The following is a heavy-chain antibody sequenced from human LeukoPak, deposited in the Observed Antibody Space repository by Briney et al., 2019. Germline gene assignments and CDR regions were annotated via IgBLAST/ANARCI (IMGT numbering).Heavy chain of an antibody. D-gene: IGHD6-6*01. CDR3: ARGPPGYSSHLASFDY. J-gene: IGHJ4*02. Sequence: ASVKVSCKASGYTFTSYDINWVRQATGQGLEWMGWMNPNSGNTGYAQKFQGRVTMTRNTSISTAYMELSSLRSEDTAVYYCARGPPGYSSHLASFDYWGQGTLVTVSS. V-gene: IGHV1-8*01. CDR1: GYTFTSYD. CDR2: MNPNSGNT.